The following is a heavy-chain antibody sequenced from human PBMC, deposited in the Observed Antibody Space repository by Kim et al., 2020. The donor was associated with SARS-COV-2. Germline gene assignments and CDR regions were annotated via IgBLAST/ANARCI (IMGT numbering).Heavy chain of an antibody. D-gene: IGHD5-18*01. J-gene: IGHJ6*02. V-gene: IGHV4-59*01. CDR2: IYYSGST. CDR1: GGSISSYY. Sequence: SETLSLTCTVSGGSISSYYWSWIRQPPGKGLEWIGYIYYSGSTNYNPSLKSRVTISVDTSKNQFSLKLSSVTAADTAVYYCARCSYGYVYNYYYYGMDVWGQGTTVTVSS. CDR3: ARCSYGYVYNYYYYGMDV.